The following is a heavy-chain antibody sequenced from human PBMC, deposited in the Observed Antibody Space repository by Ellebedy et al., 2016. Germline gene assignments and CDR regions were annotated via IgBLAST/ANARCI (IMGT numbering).Heavy chain of an antibody. CDR1: GFTFSNYA. D-gene: IGHD5-18*01. Sequence: GESLKISCAASGFTFSNYAMNWVRQAPGKGLECVSGISGSGGSTDYADSVKGRFTISRDNAKNSLYLQMNSLRDEDTAVYYCARGYDTTMGMYFDYWGQGTLVTVSS. CDR2: ISGSGGST. V-gene: IGHV3-23*01. CDR3: ARGYDTTMGMYFDY. J-gene: IGHJ4*02.